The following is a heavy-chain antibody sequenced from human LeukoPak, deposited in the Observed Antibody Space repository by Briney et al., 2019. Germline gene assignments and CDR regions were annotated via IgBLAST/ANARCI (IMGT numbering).Heavy chain of an antibody. J-gene: IGHJ4*02. V-gene: IGHV3-15*07. D-gene: IGHD2-21*01. CDR2: IKPKTDGETT. CDR1: GFTFSSYS. CDR3: ITPLPYSAQ. Sequence: GGSLRLSCAASGFTFSSYSMNWVRQAPGEGLEWVGRIKPKTDGETTEYAAPVKDGFSISRDDSKSMMYLQMNSLKTEDTAVYYCITPLPYSAQGGQGTLVTVSS.